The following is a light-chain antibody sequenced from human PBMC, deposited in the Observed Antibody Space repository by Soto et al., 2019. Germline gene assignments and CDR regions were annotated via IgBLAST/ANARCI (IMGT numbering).Light chain of an antibody. CDR1: QSVSSN. CDR3: QQYNNWPPWT. J-gene: IGKJ1*01. V-gene: IGKV3-15*01. Sequence: EIVMTQSPATLSFSPVERATLSCRASQSVSSNLAWYQQKPGQAPRLLIYGASTRATGIPARFSGSGSGTEFTLTISSLQSEDFAVYYCQQYNNWPPWTFGQGTKVEIK. CDR2: GAS.